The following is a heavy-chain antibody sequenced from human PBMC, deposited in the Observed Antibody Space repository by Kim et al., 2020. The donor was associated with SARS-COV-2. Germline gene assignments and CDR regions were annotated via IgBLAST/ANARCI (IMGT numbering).Heavy chain of an antibody. CDR2: ISYDGSNK. CDR1: GFTFSSYA. D-gene: IGHD3-22*01. Sequence: GGSLRLSCAASGFTFSSYAMHWVRQAPGKGLEWVAVISYDGSNKYYADSVKGRFTISRDNSKNTLYLQMNSLRAEDTAVYYCARDCSSDINYYDSPSCGMDVWGQGTTVTVSS. J-gene: IGHJ6*02. CDR3: ARDCSSDINYYDSPSCGMDV. V-gene: IGHV3-30*04.